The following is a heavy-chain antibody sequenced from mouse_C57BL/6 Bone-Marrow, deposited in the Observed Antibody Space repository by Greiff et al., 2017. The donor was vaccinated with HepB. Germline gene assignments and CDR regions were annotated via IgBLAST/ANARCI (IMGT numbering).Heavy chain of an antibody. CDR1: GYTFTSYW. V-gene: IGHV1-64*01. CDR2: IHPNSGST. CDR3: AGGGVGVWYFDY. J-gene: IGHJ2*01. Sequence: QVQLQQPGAELVKPGASVKLSCKASGYTFTSYWMHWVKQRPGQGLEWIGMIHPNSGSTNYNEKFKSKATLTVDKSSSTAYMQLSSLTSEESAVYYCAGGGVGVWYFDYWGQGTTLTVSS.